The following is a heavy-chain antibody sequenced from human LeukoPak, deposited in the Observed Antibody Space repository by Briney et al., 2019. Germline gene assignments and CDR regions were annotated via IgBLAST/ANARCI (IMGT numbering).Heavy chain of an antibody. D-gene: IGHD3-22*01. CDR1: GGTFSSYA. Sequence: ASVKVSCKASGGTFSSYAISWVRQAPGQGLEWMGGIIPIFGTANYAQKFQGRVTIIADESTSTAYMELSSLRSEDTAVYYCASQNYYDSSGYYLFTYWGQGTLVTVSS. CDR2: IIPIFGTA. V-gene: IGHV1-69*13. CDR3: ASQNYYDSSGYYLFTY. J-gene: IGHJ4*02.